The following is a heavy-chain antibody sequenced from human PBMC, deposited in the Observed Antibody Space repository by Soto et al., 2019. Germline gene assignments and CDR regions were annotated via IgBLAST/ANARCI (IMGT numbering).Heavy chain of an antibody. J-gene: IGHJ4*02. D-gene: IGHD4-17*01. V-gene: IGHV3-23*01. Sequence: QLLESGGGLVQPGGSLRLSCEASGFSFGSYALSWVRRAPGRGWEWVSTFSAGGRAYYPDSVKGRFTIAKDTSKNTLRLQASSLRAEDTAVYYCAKESMPQHYGDTLFDYWGQGTRVTVSS. CDR1: GFSFGSYA. CDR3: AKESMPQHYGDTLFDY. CDR2: FSAGGRA.